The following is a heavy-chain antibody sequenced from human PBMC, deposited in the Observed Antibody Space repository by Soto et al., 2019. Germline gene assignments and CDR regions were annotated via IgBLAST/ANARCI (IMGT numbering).Heavy chain of an antibody. CDR1: VYTFASYD. J-gene: IGHJ5*02. D-gene: IGHD3-22*01. CDR2: MNPNFGNT. V-gene: IGHV1-8*01. CDR3: ARLCDSSGYGFDP. Sequence: ASVKVSCKASVYTFASYDINWVRQATGQGLEWMGWMNPNFGNTGYAQKFQGRVTMTRNTSISTAYMELSSLRSEDTAVYYCARLCDSSGYGFDPWGQGTLVTVSS.